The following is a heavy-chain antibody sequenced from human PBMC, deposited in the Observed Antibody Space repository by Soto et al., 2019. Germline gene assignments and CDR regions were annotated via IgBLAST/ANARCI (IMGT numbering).Heavy chain of an antibody. Sequence: ASVKVSCKASGGGNLRDYRTTWVRRAPGQGLEWMGGIIPKLGSANYAQNFQGRVTITADESTNTVYMELRSLRSDDTAVYYCARIVGADPRWFEPWGQGTLVTVSS. CDR3: ARIVGADPRWFEP. CDR2: IIPKLGSA. CDR1: GGGNLRDYR. J-gene: IGHJ5*02. D-gene: IGHD1-26*01. V-gene: IGHV1-69*13.